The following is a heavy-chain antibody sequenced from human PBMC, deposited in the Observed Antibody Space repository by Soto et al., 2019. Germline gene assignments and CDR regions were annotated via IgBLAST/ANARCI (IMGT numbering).Heavy chain of an antibody. J-gene: IGHJ6*03. Sequence: PGGSLRLSCAASGFTFSSYSMNWVRQAPGKGLEWVSYISSSSSTIYYADSVKGRFTISRDNAKNSLYLQMNSLRAEDTAVYYCARDANYPDYYYYMDVWGKGTTVTVSS. D-gene: IGHD4-4*01. CDR1: GFTFSSYS. V-gene: IGHV3-48*01. CDR3: ARDANYPDYYYYMDV. CDR2: ISSSSSTI.